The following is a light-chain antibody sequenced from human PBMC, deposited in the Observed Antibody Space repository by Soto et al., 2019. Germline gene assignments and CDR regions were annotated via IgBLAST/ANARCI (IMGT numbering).Light chain of an antibody. CDR1: QSISRY. J-gene: IGKJ1*01. CDR3: QQYKTYWT. CDR2: VAS. Sequence: DIQMTQSPSSLSAYVGDRVTIACRASQSISRYLNWYQQKPGKAPNLLIYVASSLQSGVSSRFSGGGSGTEFTLTISSLQPDDFATYYCQQYKTYWTFGPGTKVDIK. V-gene: IGKV1-39*01.